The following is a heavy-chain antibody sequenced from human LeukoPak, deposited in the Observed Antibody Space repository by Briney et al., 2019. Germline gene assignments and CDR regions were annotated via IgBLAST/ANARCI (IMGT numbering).Heavy chain of an antibody. V-gene: IGHV4-4*07. CDR3: VRDGPSWGLL. Sequence: PSETLSLTCTVSGGSIGPYHWSWLRQPAGKGLEWIGRIFTAAGANYNPSLKSRVTMSLDTSKNLFYLKLNSVTAADTAVYYCVRDGPSWGLLWGQGALVTVSS. J-gene: IGHJ4*02. CDR2: IFTAAGA. CDR1: GGSIGPYH. D-gene: IGHD7-27*01.